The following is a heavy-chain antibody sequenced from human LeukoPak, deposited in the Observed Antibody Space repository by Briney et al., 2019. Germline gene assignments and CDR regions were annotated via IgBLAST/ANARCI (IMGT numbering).Heavy chain of an antibody. CDR2: ISGNGGST. Sequence: PGGSLSLSCTASGFTFSSYAMSWVRQAPGKGLEWVSTISGNGGSTYYADSVKGRFTISSDNSKNTLYLQMNSLRAEDTAVYYCAKDGLYSYGLAPIDYWGQGTLVTVSS. D-gene: IGHD5-18*01. CDR1: GFTFSSYA. CDR3: AKDGLYSYGLAPIDY. V-gene: IGHV3-23*01. J-gene: IGHJ4*02.